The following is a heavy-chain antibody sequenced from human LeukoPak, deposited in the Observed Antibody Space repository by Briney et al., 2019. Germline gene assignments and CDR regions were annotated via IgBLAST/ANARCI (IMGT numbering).Heavy chain of an antibody. D-gene: IGHD3-3*02. J-gene: IGHJ3*02. CDR1: GGSISSYY. CDR3: ARELSNDAFDI. V-gene: IGHV4-59*01. CDR2: IYYSGST. Sequence: SETLSLTRTVSGGSISSYYWSWIRQPPGKGLEWIGYIYYSGSTNYNPSLKSRVTISVDTSKNQFSLKLSSVTAADTAVYYCARELSNDAFDIWGQGTMVTVSS.